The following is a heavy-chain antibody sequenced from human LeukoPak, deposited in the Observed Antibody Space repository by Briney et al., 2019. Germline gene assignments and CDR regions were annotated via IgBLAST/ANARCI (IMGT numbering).Heavy chain of an antibody. D-gene: IGHD6-13*01. Sequence: GGSLRLSCAASGFSFNSYSMNWVRQAPGNGLEWVSVIYTGDRTYYADSVKGRFIISRDNSKNTVSLQMNSLRAEDTAVHYCARDVPPAADAFDIWGQGTMVTVSS. J-gene: IGHJ3*02. CDR3: ARDVPPAADAFDI. CDR2: IYTGDRT. V-gene: IGHV3-66*01. CDR1: GFSFNSYS.